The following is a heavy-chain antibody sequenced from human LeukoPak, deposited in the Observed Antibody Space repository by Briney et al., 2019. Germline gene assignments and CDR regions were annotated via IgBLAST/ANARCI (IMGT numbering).Heavy chain of an antibody. CDR2: FDPEDGET. V-gene: IGHV1-24*01. D-gene: IGHD1-1*01. CDR1: GYTLTELS. Sequence: ASVKVSCKVSGYTLTELSMHWVRQAPGKGLEWLGGFDPEDGETIYAQKFQGRVTMTEDTSTDTAYMELSRLRSEDTAVYYCATATGSIYYYFDYWGQGTLVTVSS. J-gene: IGHJ4*02. CDR3: ATATGSIYYYFDY.